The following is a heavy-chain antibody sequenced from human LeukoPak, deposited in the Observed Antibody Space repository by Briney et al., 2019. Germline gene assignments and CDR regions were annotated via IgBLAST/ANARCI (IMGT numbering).Heavy chain of an antibody. D-gene: IGHD3-22*01. Sequence: GASVKVSCKASGYTFTGYGISWVRQAPGQGLEWMGWISAYNGNTNYAQKLQGRVTMTTDTSTSTAYMELRSLRSDDTAVYYCARDRYYDSSYYFDYWGQGTLVTVSS. CDR2: ISAYNGNT. CDR1: GYTFTGYG. CDR3: ARDRYYDSSYYFDY. J-gene: IGHJ4*02. V-gene: IGHV1-18*01.